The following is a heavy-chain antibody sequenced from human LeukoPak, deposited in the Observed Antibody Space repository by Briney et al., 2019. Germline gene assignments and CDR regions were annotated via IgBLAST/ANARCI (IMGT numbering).Heavy chain of an antibody. V-gene: IGHV1-69*13. D-gene: IGHD6-13*01. Sequence: ASVKVSCKASGGTFSSYAISWVRQAPGQGLEWMGGIIPIFGTANYAQKFQGRVTITADESTSTAYMELSSLRSEDTAVYYCTRQLYSSNSFWFDPWGQGTLVTVSS. J-gene: IGHJ5*02. CDR1: GGTFSSYA. CDR3: TRQLYSSNSFWFDP. CDR2: IIPIFGTA.